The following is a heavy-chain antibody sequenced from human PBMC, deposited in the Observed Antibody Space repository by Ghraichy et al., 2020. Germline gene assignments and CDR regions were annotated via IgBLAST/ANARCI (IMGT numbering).Heavy chain of an antibody. CDR3: ARGANGEMATIPPEQKFDY. J-gene: IGHJ4*02. CDR1: GGSISSYY. V-gene: IGHV4-59*01. Sequence: SETLSLTCTVSGGSISSYYWSWIRQPPGKGLEWIGYIYYSGSTNYNPSLKSRVTISVDTSKNQFSLKLSSVTAADTAVYYCARGANGEMATIPPEQKFDYWGQGTLVTVSS. CDR2: IYYSGST. D-gene: IGHD5-24*01.